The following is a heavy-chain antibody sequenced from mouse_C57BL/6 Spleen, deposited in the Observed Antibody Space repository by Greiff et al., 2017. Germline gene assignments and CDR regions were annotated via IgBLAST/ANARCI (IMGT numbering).Heavy chain of an antibody. D-gene: IGHD2-3*01. CDR1: GYTFTSYW. CDR3: DSDGWDKRFDY. Sequence: QVQLQQPGAELAMPGASVKLSCKASGYTFTSYWMHWVKQRPGQGLEWIGEINPCDSYTNYNQKFKGKSTLTVDKSSSTAYMQLSSLTSEDSAVYYYDSDGWDKRFDYWGQGTTLTVSS. V-gene: IGHV1-69*01. CDR2: INPCDSYT. J-gene: IGHJ2*01.